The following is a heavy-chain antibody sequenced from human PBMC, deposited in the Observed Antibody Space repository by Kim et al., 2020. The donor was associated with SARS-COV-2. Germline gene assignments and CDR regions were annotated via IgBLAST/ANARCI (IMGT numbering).Heavy chain of an antibody. J-gene: IGHJ4*02. CDR3: AKRGDILTGYYATGYFDY. Sequence: GGSLRLSCAASGFTFSSYAMSWVRQAPGKGLEWVSAISGSGGSTYYADSVKGRFTISRDNSKNTLYLQMNSLRAEDTAVYYCAKRGDILTGYYATGYFDYWGQGTLVTVSS. CDR2: ISGSGGST. CDR1: GFTFSSYA. D-gene: IGHD3-9*01. V-gene: IGHV3-23*01.